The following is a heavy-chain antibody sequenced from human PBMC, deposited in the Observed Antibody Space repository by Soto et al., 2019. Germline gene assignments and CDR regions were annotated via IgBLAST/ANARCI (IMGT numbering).Heavy chain of an antibody. CDR2: IDPSDSYT. CDR3: ARRHAADYYYYGMDV. Sequence: PGESLKISCKGSGYSFTSYWISWVRQMPGKGLEWMGRIDPSDSYTNYSPSFQGHVTISADKSISTAYLQWSSLKASDTAMYYCARRHAADYYYYGMDVWGQGTTVTV. D-gene: IGHD6-13*01. J-gene: IGHJ6*02. V-gene: IGHV5-10-1*01. CDR1: GYSFTSYW.